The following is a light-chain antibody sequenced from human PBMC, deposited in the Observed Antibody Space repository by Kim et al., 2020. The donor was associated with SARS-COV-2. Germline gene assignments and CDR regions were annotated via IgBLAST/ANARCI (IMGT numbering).Light chain of an antibody. CDR2: QDT. CDR3: QAWDSSTV. J-gene: IGLJ1*01. V-gene: IGLV3-1*01. CDR1: KLGDKY. Sequence: SYELTQPPSVSVSPGQTASITCSGDKLGDKYACWYQQKPGQSPVLAIYQDTKRPSGIPERFSGSNSGNTATLTISGTQAMDEADYYCQAWDSSTVFGTGTKVTVL.